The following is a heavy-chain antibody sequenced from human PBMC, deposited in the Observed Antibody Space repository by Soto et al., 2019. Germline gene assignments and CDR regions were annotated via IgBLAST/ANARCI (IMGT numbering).Heavy chain of an antibody. CDR3: ARHARQWLVWYFDY. V-gene: IGHV4-59*08. CDR2: IYYSGST. CDR1: GGSISSYY. J-gene: IGHJ4*02. D-gene: IGHD6-19*01. Sequence: PSETLSLTCTVSGGSISSYYWSWIRQPPGKGLEWIGYIYYSGSTNYNPSLKSRVTISVDTSKNQFSLKLSSVTAADTAVYYCARHARQWLVWYFDYWGQGTLVTVSS.